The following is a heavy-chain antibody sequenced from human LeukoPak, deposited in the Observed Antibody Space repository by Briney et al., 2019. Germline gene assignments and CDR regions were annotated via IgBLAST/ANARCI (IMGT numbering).Heavy chain of an antibody. CDR1: GFSFNTYS. Sequence: GGSLRLSCAASGFSFNTYSMTWVRQAPGKGLEWVSIISRTSESTFYADSAKGRFTISRDNAKNSLYLQMNGLRADDTATYYCARGGTDTTRWFDPWGQGTLVTVSS. CDR3: ARGGTDTTRWFDP. CDR2: ISRTSEST. V-gene: IGHV3-21*01. J-gene: IGHJ5*02. D-gene: IGHD1-7*01.